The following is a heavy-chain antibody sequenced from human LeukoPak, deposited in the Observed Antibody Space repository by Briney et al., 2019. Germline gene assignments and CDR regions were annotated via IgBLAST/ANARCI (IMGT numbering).Heavy chain of an antibody. CDR2: IYYSGST. CDR3: ARERSKGGMDV. CDR1: GGSISSYY. D-gene: IGHD2-15*01. Sequence: SETLSHTCTVSGGSISSYYWSWIRQPPGKGLEWIGYIYYSGSTNYNPSLKSRVTISVDTSKNQFSLKLSSVTAADTAVYYCARERSKGGMDVWGKGTTVTVSS. J-gene: IGHJ6*03. V-gene: IGHV4-59*01.